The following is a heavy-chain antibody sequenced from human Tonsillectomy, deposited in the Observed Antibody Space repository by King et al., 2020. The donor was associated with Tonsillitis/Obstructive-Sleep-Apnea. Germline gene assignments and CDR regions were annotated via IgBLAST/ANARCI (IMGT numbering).Heavy chain of an antibody. D-gene: IGHD3-10*01. J-gene: IGHJ5*02. CDR3: ARGRYYYGSGSYSWFDP. Sequence: VQLVESGAEVKKPGASVKVSCKASGYTFTRYDINWVRQATGQGLEWMGWMNPNSGNTGYAQKFQGRVTMTRNTSTSTAYMELSSLRSEDTAVYYCARGRYYYGSGSYSWFDPWGQGTLVTVSS. CDR1: GYTFTRYD. CDR2: MNPNSGNT. V-gene: IGHV1-8*01.